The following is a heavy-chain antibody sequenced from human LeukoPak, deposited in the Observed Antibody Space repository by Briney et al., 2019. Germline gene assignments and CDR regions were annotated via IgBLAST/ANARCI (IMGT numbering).Heavy chain of an antibody. CDR3: AKRGRTVVVATTTYYYYMDV. Sequence: GGSLRLSCAASGFTFSSYGMSWVRQAPGKGLEWVSAISGSGGSTYYADSVKGRFTISRDNSKNTLYLQMNSLRAEDTAVYYCAKRGRTVVVATTTYYYYMDVWGKGTTVTISS. CDR1: GFTFSSYG. V-gene: IGHV3-23*01. J-gene: IGHJ6*03. D-gene: IGHD2-15*01. CDR2: ISGSGGST.